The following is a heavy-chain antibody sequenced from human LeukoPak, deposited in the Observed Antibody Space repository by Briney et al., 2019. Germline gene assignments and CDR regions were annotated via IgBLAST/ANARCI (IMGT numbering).Heavy chain of an antibody. D-gene: IGHD2-8*01. Sequence: PSETLSLTCTVSGGSISTGSYYWGWIRQPPGKGLEWIGTIYYSGNTYYNPSLKSRVTMSVDTSKNQFSLKLSSVTAADTAVYYCARVFRGVWFDPWGQGTLVTVSS. CDR2: IYYSGNT. J-gene: IGHJ5*02. CDR3: ARVFRGVWFDP. CDR1: GGSISTGSYY. V-gene: IGHV4-39*07.